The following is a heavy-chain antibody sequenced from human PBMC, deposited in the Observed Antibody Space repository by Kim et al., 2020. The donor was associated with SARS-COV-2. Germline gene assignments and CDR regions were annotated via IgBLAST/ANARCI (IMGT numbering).Heavy chain of an antibody. Sequence: GGSLRLSCAASGFTVSSNYMSWVRQAPGKGLEWVSVIYSGGSTYYADSVKGRFTISRDNSKNTLYLQMNSLRAEDTAVYYCARDSSGYSGFGYWGQGTLVTVSS. V-gene: IGHV3-53*01. J-gene: IGHJ4*02. CDR3: ARDSSGYSGFGY. D-gene: IGHD5-12*01. CDR2: IYSGGST. CDR1: GFTVSSNY.